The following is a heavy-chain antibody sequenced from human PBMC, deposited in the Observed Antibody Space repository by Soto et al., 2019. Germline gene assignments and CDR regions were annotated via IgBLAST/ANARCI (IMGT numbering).Heavy chain of an antibody. D-gene: IGHD3-10*01. CDR1: GFTFTTYS. V-gene: IGHV3-48*01. CDR2: ITHGGDTI. Sequence: EVQLVEAGGGLVQPGGSLRLSCAASGFTFTTYSMQWVRQSPGKGLEWISRITHGGDTIYYADSVRGRFTISRDNAKNSLYLQMNILKAEDTAVYYCVREWCGELLWGQGTLVTVSS. J-gene: IGHJ4*02. CDR3: VREWCGELL.